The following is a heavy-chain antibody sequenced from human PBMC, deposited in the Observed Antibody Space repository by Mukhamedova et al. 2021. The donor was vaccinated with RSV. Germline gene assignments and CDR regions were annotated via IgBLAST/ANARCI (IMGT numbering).Heavy chain of an antibody. Sequence: EWMGIIYPGDSDTRYSPSFQGQVTISADKSISTAYLQWSSLKASDTAMYYCARGPVGAVDWYFDLWGRGTLVTVSS. CDR2: IYPGDSDT. V-gene: IGHV5-51*01. CDR3: ARGPVGAVDWYFDL. D-gene: IGHD1-26*01. J-gene: IGHJ2*01.